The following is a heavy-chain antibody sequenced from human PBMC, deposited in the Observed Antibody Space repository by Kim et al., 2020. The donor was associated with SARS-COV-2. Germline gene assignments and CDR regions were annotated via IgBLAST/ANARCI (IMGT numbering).Heavy chain of an antibody. CDR3: AKGYLRLLYYYGMDV. Sequence: GGSLRLSCAASGFTFSSYAMSWVRQAPGKGLEWVSAISGSGGSTYYADSVKGRFTISRDNSKNTLYLQMNSLRAEDTAVYYCAKGYLRLLYYYGMDVWGQGTTVTVSS. CDR2: ISGSGGST. V-gene: IGHV3-23*01. D-gene: IGHD1-26*01. J-gene: IGHJ6*02. CDR1: GFTFSSYA.